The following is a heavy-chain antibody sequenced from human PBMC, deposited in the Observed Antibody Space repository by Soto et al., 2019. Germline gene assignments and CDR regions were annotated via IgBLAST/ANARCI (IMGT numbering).Heavy chain of an antibody. J-gene: IGHJ5*02. CDR1: GGSISSGDYY. Sequence: QVQLQESGPGLVKPSQTLSLTCTVSGGSISSGDYYWSWIRQPPVKGLDWIGYIYYSGSTYYNPSLKSRVTISVDTSKNQFSLKLSSVTAADTAVYYCARGEWDSSSSVWFDPWGQGTLVTVSS. CDR3: ARGEWDSSSSVWFDP. D-gene: IGHD6-6*01. V-gene: IGHV4-30-4*01. CDR2: IYYSGST.